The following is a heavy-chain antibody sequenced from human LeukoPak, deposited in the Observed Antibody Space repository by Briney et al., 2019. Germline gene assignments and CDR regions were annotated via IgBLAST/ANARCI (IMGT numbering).Heavy chain of an antibody. CDR1: GGTFSSYA. CDR3: ARGGSGTYYVRDGISWFDP. J-gene: IGHJ5*02. Sequence: RASVKVSCKSSGGTFSSYAIIWVRQAPGQGLEWMGGIIPIFGTAKYAQKFQGRVTITADESTSIAYMELSSLRSEDTAVYYCARGGSGTYYVRDGISWFDPWGQGTLVTVSS. D-gene: IGHD1-26*01. V-gene: IGHV1-69*13. CDR2: IIPIFGTA.